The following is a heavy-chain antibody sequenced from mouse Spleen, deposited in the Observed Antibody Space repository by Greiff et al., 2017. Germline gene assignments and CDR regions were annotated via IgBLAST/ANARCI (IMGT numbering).Heavy chain of an antibody. CDR3: AYYAY. D-gene: IGHD1-1*01. CDR1: GYTFIRFW. V-gene: IGHV1-7*01. J-gene: IGHJ2*01. CDR2: IDPSSDYT. Sequence: QVQLKESGAELSKPGASVKVSCKASGYTFIRFWMHWVKQRPGQGLEWIGYIDPSSDYTKYNQNFKDKATLTIDKSSSTAYMQLNSLTYEDSAVYYCAYYAYWGQGTTLTVSS.